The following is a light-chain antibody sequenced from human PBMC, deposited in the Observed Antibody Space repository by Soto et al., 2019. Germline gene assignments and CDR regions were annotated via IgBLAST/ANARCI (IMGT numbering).Light chain of an antibody. V-gene: IGKV3-20*01. CDR1: EFLSSSY. Sequence: EIVLTQSPGTLSLSPGERATLSCRASEFLSSSYLGWYQQKPGQAPRLLIYAASRRVTGIPDRFSGSGSATEYTLTINTVEPEDFAVYYCQQQGTFGQGTKLEIK. CDR3: QQQGT. CDR2: AAS. J-gene: IGKJ2*01.